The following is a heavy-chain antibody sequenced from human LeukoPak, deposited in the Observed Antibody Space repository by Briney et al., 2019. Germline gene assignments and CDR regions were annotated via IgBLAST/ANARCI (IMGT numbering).Heavy chain of an antibody. V-gene: IGHV4-30-2*01. Sequence: SETLSLTCAVSGGSISSGGYSWSWIRQPPGKGLEWIGYIYHSGSTYYNPSLKSRVTISVDRSKNQFSLKLSSVTAADTAVYYCASSDCGGDCFNAFDIWGQGTMVTVSS. CDR2: IYHSGST. J-gene: IGHJ3*02. CDR3: ASSDCGGDCFNAFDI. D-gene: IGHD2-21*02. CDR1: GGSISSGGYS.